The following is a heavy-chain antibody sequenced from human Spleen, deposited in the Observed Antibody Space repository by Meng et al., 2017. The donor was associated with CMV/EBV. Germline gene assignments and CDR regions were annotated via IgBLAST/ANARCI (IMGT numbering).Heavy chain of an antibody. D-gene: IGHD6-19*01. CDR3: AKGGAVVAAPFDY. CDR2: ISSSSSYI. V-gene: IGHV3-21*04. CDR1: GFTFSSYS. Sequence: CAASGFTFSSYSMNWVRQAPGKGLEWVSSISSSSSYIYYADSVKGRFTISRDNSKNTLFLEMNRLRAEDTAVYYCAKGGAVVAAPFDYWGQATLVTVSS. J-gene: IGHJ4*02.